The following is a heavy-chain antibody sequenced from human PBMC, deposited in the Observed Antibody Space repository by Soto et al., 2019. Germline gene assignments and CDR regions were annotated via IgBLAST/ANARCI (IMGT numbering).Heavy chain of an antibody. Sequence: QVQLVESGGGVVQPGRSLRLSCAASGFSLRNYDMHWVRQAPGKGLEWVAVISYDENKRYYTDSVKGRFTISRDNSKNTLYLQVNSLRAEDTAVYYCARAMDTARASKDNWFDPWGQGTLVTVSS. V-gene: IGHV3-30-3*01. CDR1: GFSLRNYD. D-gene: IGHD5-18*01. CDR3: ARAMDTARASKDNWFDP. J-gene: IGHJ5*02. CDR2: ISYDENKR.